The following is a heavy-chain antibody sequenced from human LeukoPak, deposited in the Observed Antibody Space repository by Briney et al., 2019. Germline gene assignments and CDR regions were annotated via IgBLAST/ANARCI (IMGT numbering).Heavy chain of an antibody. D-gene: IGHD6-6*01. V-gene: IGHV3-7*01. CDR1: GFTFSSYW. Sequence: GGSLRLSCAASGFTFSSYWMSWVRQAPGKGLEWVTNIKQDGSEKYYVDSVKGRFTISRDNAKNSLYLQMNSQRAEDTAVYYCARDWYYSSSSQDYWGQGTLVTVSS. CDR3: ARDWYYSSSSQDY. CDR2: IKQDGSEK. J-gene: IGHJ4*02.